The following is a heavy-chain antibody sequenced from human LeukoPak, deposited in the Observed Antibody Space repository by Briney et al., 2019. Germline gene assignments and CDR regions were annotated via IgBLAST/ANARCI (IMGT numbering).Heavy chain of an antibody. D-gene: IGHD1-14*01. CDR3: ARTYRGRYYGMDV. CDR1: GYTFTGYY. Sequence: ASVKVSCKASGYTFTGYYMHWVRRAPGQGLEWMGWINPNSGGTNYAQKFQGWVTMTRDTSISTAYMELSRLRSDDTAVYYCARTYRGRYYGMDVWGQGTTVTVSS. J-gene: IGHJ6*02. V-gene: IGHV1-2*04. CDR2: INPNSGGT.